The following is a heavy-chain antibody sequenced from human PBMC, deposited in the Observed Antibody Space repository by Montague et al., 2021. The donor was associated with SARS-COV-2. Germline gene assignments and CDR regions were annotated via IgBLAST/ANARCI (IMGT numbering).Heavy chain of an antibody. V-gene: IGHV4-59*01. CDR1: GGSISSYY. CDR3: SRGVSYYDFWSGYDYGMDV. Sequence: SETLSLTCTVSGGSISSYYWSWIRQPPGKGLEWIGYIYYSGSTNYNPSLKSRVTISVDTSKNQLSLKLSSVTAADTAVYYCSRGVSYYDFWSGYDYGMDVWGQGTTVTVSS. D-gene: IGHD3-3*01. CDR2: IYYSGST. J-gene: IGHJ6*02.